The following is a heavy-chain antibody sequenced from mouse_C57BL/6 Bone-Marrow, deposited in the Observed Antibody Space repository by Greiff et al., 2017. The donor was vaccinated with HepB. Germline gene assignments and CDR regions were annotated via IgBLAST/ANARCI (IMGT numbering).Heavy chain of an antibody. CDR1: GFNIKDYY. D-gene: IGHD1-1*01. Sequence: EVHLVESGAELVRPGASVKLSCTASGFNIKDYYMHWVKQRPEQGLEWIGRIDPEDGDTEYAPKFQGKATMTADTASNTAYLQLSSLTSEDTAVYYCTGGSSPYWYFDVWGAGTTVTVSS. CDR3: TGGSSPYWYFDV. V-gene: IGHV14-1*01. CDR2: IDPEDGDT. J-gene: IGHJ1*01.